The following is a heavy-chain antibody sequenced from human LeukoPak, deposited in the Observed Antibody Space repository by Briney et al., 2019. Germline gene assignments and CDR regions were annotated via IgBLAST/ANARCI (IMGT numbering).Heavy chain of an antibody. CDR1: GASINNNF. CDR2: IYSSGSA. Sequence: PSETLSLTCTVSGASINNNFWTWIRQPPGKRLEWIGYIYSSGSANYNPSLKSRAIISGDTSKNQISLNLTSVTAADTAVYFCARHRDYYDTWGHGTLVTVSS. J-gene: IGHJ4*01. V-gene: IGHV4-59*08. CDR3: ARHRDYYDT. D-gene: IGHD3-22*01.